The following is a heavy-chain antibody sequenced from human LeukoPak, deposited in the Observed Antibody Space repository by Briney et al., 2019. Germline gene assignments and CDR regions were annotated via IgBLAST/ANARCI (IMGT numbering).Heavy chain of an antibody. CDR1: GGPISSGGYY. J-gene: IGHJ3*02. V-gene: IGHV4-30-2*01. D-gene: IGHD3-3*01. Sequence: SQTLSLTCTVSGGPISSGGYYWNWIRQPPGKGLEWIGDFYHNGITYYNPSLKSRVTISVDTSKNQFSLKLSSVTAADSAVYYCARDKRAIFGVAYDAFDIWGQGTMVTVSS. CDR2: FYHNGIT. CDR3: ARDKRAIFGVAYDAFDI.